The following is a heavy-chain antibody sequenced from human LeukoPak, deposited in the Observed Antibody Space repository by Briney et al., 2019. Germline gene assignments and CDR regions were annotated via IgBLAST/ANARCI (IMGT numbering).Heavy chain of an antibody. CDR2: IRYDGSNK. CDR1: GFTFSSYG. Sequence: GGSLRLSCAPSGFTFSSYGMHWVRQAPGKGLEWVAFIRYDGSNKYYADSVKGRFSISRDNSKNTLYLQMNSLRAEDTAVYYCAKDLRGSLYSYYMDVWGKGTTVTISS. D-gene: IGHD3-10*01. V-gene: IGHV3-30*02. J-gene: IGHJ6*03. CDR3: AKDLRGSLYSYYMDV.